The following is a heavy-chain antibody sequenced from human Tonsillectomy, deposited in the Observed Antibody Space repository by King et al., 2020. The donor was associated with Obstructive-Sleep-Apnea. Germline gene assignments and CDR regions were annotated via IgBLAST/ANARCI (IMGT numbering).Heavy chain of an antibody. J-gene: IGHJ4*02. D-gene: IGHD6-19*01. Sequence: VQLVESGGGLVQPGRSLRLSCAASGFTFDDYAMHWVRQAPGKGLEWVSGISWNSGSIGYADSVKGRFPISRANAKNSLYLQMNSLRGEDTAFYYCAKDLISGWYSPQDYWGQGTLVTVSS. CDR2: ISWNSGSI. CDR3: AKDLISGWYSPQDY. CDR1: GFTFDDYA. V-gene: IGHV3-9*01.